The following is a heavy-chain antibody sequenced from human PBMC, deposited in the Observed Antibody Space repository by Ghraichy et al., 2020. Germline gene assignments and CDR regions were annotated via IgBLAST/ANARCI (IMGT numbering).Heavy chain of an antibody. D-gene: IGHD3-22*01. J-gene: IGHJ6*02. CDR1: GYSFTSYW. V-gene: IGHV5-51*01. Sequence: GGSLRLSCKGSGYSFTSYWIGWVRQMPGKGLEWMGIIYPGDSDTRYSPSFQGQVTISADKSISTAYLQWSSLKASDTAMYYCASSLYYDSSGPYTYYGMDVWGQGTTVTVSS. CDR2: IYPGDSDT. CDR3: ASSLYYDSSGPYTYYGMDV.